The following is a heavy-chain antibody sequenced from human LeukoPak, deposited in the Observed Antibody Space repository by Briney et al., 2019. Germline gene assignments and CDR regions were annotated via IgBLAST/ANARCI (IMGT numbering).Heavy chain of an antibody. V-gene: IGHV3-15*01. Sequence: GGSLRLSCAACGFTFSNAWMSWVRQAPGKGLEWVGRIKSKTDGGTTDYAAPVKGRFTISRDDSKNTLYLQMNSLKTEDTAVYYCTTDRVLLWFGELLGWFDPWGQGTLVTVSS. CDR1: GFTFSNAW. D-gene: IGHD3-10*01. CDR2: IKSKTDGGTT. J-gene: IGHJ5*02. CDR3: TTDRVLLWFGELLGWFDP.